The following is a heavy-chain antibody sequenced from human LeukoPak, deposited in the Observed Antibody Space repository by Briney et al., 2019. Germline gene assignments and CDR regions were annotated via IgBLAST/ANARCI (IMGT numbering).Heavy chain of an antibody. CDR3: AKGSAGIAVAALDY. Sequence: GGSLRLSCAASGFTFDDYAMHWVRQAPGKGLEWVSGSSWNSGSIGYADPVKGRFTISRDNAKNSLYLQMNSLRAEDTALYYCAKGSAGIAVAALDYWGQGTLVTVSS. CDR2: SSWNSGSI. J-gene: IGHJ4*02. V-gene: IGHV3-9*01. D-gene: IGHD6-19*01. CDR1: GFTFDDYA.